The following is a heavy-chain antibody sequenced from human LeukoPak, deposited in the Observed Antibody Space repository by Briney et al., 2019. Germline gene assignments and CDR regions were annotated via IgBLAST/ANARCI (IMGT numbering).Heavy chain of an antibody. V-gene: IGHV1-69*13. D-gene: IGHD2-2*01. J-gene: IGHJ4*02. Sequence: GASVKVSCKASGGTFSSYAISWVRQAPGQGLEWMGGIIPIFGTANYAQKFQGRVTITADESTSTAYMELSSLRSEDTAVYYCASPSASYCSSTSCYDYWRQGTLVTVSS. CDR2: IIPIFGTA. CDR3: ASPSASYCSSTSCYDY. CDR1: GGTFSSYA.